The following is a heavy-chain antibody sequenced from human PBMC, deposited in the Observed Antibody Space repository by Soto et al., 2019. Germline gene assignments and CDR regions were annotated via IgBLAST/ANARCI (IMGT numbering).Heavy chain of an antibody. CDR2: INHSGST. V-gene: IGHV4-34*01. D-gene: IGHD6-19*01. J-gene: IGHJ4*02. CDR3: ARVRGWYPLDY. Sequence: QVQLQQWGAGLLKPSETLSLTCAVYGGSFSGYYWSWIRQPPGKGLEWIGEINHSGSTNYNPSLKSRVTISVDTSKNQFSLKLSSVTAADTAVYYCARVRGWYPLDYWVQGTLVTVSS. CDR1: GGSFSGYY.